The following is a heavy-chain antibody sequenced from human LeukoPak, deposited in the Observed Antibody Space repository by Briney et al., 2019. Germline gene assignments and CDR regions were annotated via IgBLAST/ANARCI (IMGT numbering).Heavy chain of an antibody. CDR1: GFTFSTYA. Sequence: GGSLRLSCAASGFTFSTYAMTWVRQAPGKGLKWVSAISGSGGTTYYADSVKGRFTISRDNSKNTLYLQMNSLRAEDTAVYYCASSGSYRFDYWGQGTLVTVSS. V-gene: IGHV3-23*01. J-gene: IGHJ4*02. CDR2: ISGSGGTT. CDR3: ASSGSYRFDY. D-gene: IGHD1-26*01.